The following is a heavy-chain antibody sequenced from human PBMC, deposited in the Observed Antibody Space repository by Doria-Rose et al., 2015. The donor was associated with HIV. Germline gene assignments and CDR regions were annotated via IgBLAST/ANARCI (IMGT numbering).Heavy chain of an antibody. CDR2: IFSDDER. CDR1: GVSLSSPGMG. Sequence: QVTLKESSPVLVKPTETLTLTCTVSGVSLSSPGMGVSWTRQPPGKALEWLANIFSDDERSYKTSLKSRLTISRGTSKSQVVLTMTDMDPVDTATYYCARIKSSRWYHKYYFDFWGQGTLVIVSA. CDR3: ARIKSSRWYHKYYFDF. D-gene: IGHD6-13*01. V-gene: IGHV2-26*01. J-gene: IGHJ4*02.